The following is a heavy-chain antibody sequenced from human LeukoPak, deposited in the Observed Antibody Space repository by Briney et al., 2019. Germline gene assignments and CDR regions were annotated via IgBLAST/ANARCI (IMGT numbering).Heavy chain of an antibody. CDR3: ASSHIAAAGSDAFDI. CDR2: ISAYNGNT. Sequence: GASVKVSCKASGYTFTSYGISWVRQAPGQGLEWMGWISAYNGNTNYAQKLQGRVTMTTDTSTSTAYTELRSLRSDDTAVYYCASSHIAAAGSDAFDIWGQGTMVTVSS. V-gene: IGHV1-18*01. J-gene: IGHJ3*02. CDR1: GYTFTSYG. D-gene: IGHD6-13*01.